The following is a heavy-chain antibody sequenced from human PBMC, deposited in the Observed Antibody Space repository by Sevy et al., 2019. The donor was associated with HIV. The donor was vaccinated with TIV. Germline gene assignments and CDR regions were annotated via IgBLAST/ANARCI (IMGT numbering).Heavy chain of an antibody. CDR1: GFTFSSYA. J-gene: IGHJ4*02. V-gene: IGHV3-23*01. Sequence: GGSLRLSCAASGFTFSSYAMSWVRQAPGKGLEWVSAISGSGGSTYYADSVKGRFTISRDNSKNTLYLQMNSLRAEDTAVYYFAKDSSGIAAAGTDYWGQGTLVTVSS. D-gene: IGHD6-13*01. CDR3: AKDSSGIAAAGTDY. CDR2: ISGSGGST.